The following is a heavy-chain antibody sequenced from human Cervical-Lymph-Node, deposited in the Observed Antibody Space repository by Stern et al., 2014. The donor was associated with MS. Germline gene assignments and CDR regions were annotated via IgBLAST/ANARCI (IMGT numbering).Heavy chain of an antibody. J-gene: IGHJ5*02. CDR2: IFWDDDK. D-gene: IGHD3-9*01. Sequence: QITLKESGPTLVKPTQTLTLTCTFSGFSLSTSGVGVGWIRQPPGKALEWLALIFWDDDKRYSPFLKSRLTITKDTSKNQVVLTMTNMDPVDTATYFCAHRYLTRWFDPWGQGTLVTVSP. CDR3: AHRYLTRWFDP. CDR1: GFSLSTSGVG. V-gene: IGHV2-5*02.